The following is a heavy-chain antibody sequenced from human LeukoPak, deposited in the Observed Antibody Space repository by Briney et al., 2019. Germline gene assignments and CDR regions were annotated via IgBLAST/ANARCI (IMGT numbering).Heavy chain of an antibody. V-gene: IGHV3-74*01. D-gene: IGHD1-26*01. CDR3: AKRGSSGSHLWIDY. CDR2: INSVGSRT. J-gene: IGHJ4*02. Sequence: PGGSLRLSCAASGFTFSTYWMHWVRQAPGKGLGYISRINSVGSRTPYADSVKGRFTISRDNAKNTLYLQMNSLRAEDTAVFYCAKRGSSGSHLWIDYWGQGTLVTVSS. CDR1: GFTFSTYW.